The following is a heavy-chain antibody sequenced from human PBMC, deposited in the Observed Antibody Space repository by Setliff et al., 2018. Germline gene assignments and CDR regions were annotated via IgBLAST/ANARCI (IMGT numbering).Heavy chain of an antibody. D-gene: IGHD1-26*01. CDR1: GFTFSRYW. V-gene: IGHV3-7*01. CDR2: IKEDGSEK. J-gene: IGHJ4*02. Sequence: PGGSLRLSCVGSGFTFSRYWMSWVRQAPGKGLEWVANIKEDGSEKYYLDSVKGRFTMSRDNAKNSLYVEMNSLRAEDTAVYYCARDRGSGSYFLRYFDYWGQGTLVTVSS. CDR3: ARDRGSGSYFLRYFDY.